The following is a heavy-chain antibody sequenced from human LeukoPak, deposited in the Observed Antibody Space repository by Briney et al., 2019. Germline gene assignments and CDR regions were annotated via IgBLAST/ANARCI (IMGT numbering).Heavy chain of an antibody. Sequence: ASVKVSCKASGYTFTSYGISWVRQAPGQGLEWMGWISTYNGNTNYTQKLQGRVTMTTDTSTSTAYMELRSLRSDDTAVYYCARTGYSSGWYYFDYWGQGTLVTVSS. CDR1: GYTFTSYG. CDR3: ARTGYSSGWYYFDY. D-gene: IGHD6-19*01. J-gene: IGHJ4*02. CDR2: ISTYNGNT. V-gene: IGHV1-18*01.